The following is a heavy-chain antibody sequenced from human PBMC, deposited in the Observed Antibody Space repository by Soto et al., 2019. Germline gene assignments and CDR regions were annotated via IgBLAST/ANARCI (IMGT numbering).Heavy chain of an antibody. CDR2: ISGSGGST. Sequence: LRLSCAASGFTFSSYAMSWVRQAPGKGLEWVSAISGSGGSTYYADSVKGRFTISRDNSKNTLYLQMNSLRAEDTAVYYCAKDKWLVPYYFDYWDQGTLVTVSS. D-gene: IGHD6-19*01. V-gene: IGHV3-23*01. CDR1: GFTFSSYA. CDR3: AKDKWLVPYYFDY. J-gene: IGHJ4*02.